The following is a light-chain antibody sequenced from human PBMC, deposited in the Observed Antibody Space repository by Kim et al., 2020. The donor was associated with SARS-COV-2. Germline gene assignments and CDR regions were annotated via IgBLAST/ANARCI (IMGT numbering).Light chain of an antibody. J-gene: IGLJ2*01. CDR2: DVS. CDR3: SSYTSSSTLG. CDR1: SSDVGGYNY. Sequence: GQSITISCTGTSSDVGGYNYGSWYQQHPGKAPKLMIYDVSNRPSGVSNRFSGSKSGNTASLTISGLQAEDEADYYCSSYTSSSTLGFGGGTQLTVL. V-gene: IGLV2-14*03.